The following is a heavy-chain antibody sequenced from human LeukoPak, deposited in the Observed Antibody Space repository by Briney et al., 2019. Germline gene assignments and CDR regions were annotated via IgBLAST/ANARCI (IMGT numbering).Heavy chain of an antibody. CDR3: ARGPPRVVPAAIFRIHYFDY. CDR2: IYYSGST. Sequence: SQTLSLTCTVSGGSISSGGYYWSWIRQHPGKGLEWIGYIYYSGSTYYNPSLKSRVTISVDTSKNQFSLKLSSVTAADTAVYYCARGPPRVVPAAIFRIHYFDYWGQGTLVTVSS. CDR1: GGSISSGGYY. J-gene: IGHJ4*02. D-gene: IGHD2-2*01. V-gene: IGHV4-31*03.